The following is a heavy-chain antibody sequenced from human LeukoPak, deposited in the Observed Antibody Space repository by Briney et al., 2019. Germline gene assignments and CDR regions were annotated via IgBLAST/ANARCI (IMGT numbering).Heavy chain of an antibody. Sequence: ASVKVSCKASGYAFSNYYMHWVRQAPGQGLEWMGIINPSGGRINYAQKFQGRVSVTTDTSTSTAYMELRSLRSDDTAVYYCARSGDYGDLNWFDPWGQGTLVTVSS. V-gene: IGHV1-46*01. CDR3: ARSGDYGDLNWFDP. J-gene: IGHJ5*02. D-gene: IGHD4-17*01. CDR1: GYAFSNYY. CDR2: INPSGGRI.